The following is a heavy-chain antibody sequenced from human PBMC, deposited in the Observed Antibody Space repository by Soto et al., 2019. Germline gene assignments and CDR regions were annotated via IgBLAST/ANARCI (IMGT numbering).Heavy chain of an antibody. Sequence: GGSLRLSCAASGFTFSSYGMHWVRQAPGKGLEWVAVISYDGSNKYYADSVKGRFTISRDNSKNTLYLQMNSLRAEDTAVYYCAKVGWRPYYYDSSGYDVNGMDVWGQGTTVTVSS. J-gene: IGHJ6*02. CDR1: GFTFSSYG. D-gene: IGHD3-22*01. CDR2: ISYDGSNK. CDR3: AKVGWRPYYYDSSGYDVNGMDV. V-gene: IGHV3-30*18.